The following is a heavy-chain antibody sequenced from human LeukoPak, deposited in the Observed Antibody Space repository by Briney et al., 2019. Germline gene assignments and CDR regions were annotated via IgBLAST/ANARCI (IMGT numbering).Heavy chain of an antibody. J-gene: IGHJ6*03. D-gene: IGHD6-13*01. CDR2: ISSSSSYI. CDR3: ARSSSWSNYYYYYYMDV. Sequence: GGSLRLSCAASGFTFSSYSMNWVRQAPGKGLEWVSSISSSSSYIYYADSVKGRFTISRDNAKNSLYLQMNSLRAEDTAVYYCARSSSWSNYYYYYYMDVWGKGTTVTVSS. V-gene: IGHV3-21*01. CDR1: GFTFSSYS.